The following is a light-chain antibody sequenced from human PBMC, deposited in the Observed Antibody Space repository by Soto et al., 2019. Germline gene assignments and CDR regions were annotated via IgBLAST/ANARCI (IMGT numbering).Light chain of an antibody. J-gene: IGKJ1*01. Sequence: EIVMTQSPGTLSVSPGERVTLSCRASQSVSSKLVWYQRKPGQTPRLLIYDASTRVTGVPGRFSGSGSGTEFTLTISSLQSEDFAVYYCQQYNYWPWTFGQGTKVDI. V-gene: IGKV3-15*01. CDR3: QQYNYWPWT. CDR1: QSVSSK. CDR2: DAS.